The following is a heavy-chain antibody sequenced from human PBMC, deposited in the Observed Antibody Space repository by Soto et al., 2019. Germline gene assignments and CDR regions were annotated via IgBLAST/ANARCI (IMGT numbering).Heavy chain of an antibody. CDR3: ARVGKAARPGLDY. J-gene: IGHJ4*02. CDR2: IKQDGSEK. V-gene: IGHV3-7*03. Sequence: GGSLRLSCAASGFTFSSYWMSWVRQAPGKGLEWVANIKQDGSEKYYVDSVKGRFTTSRDNAKNSLYLQMNSLRAEDTAVYYCARVGKAARPGLDYWGQGTLVTVSS. D-gene: IGHD6-6*01. CDR1: GFTFSSYW.